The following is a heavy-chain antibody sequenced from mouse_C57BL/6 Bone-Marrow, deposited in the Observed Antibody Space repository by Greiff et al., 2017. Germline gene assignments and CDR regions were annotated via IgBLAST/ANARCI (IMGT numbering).Heavy chain of an antibody. CDR2: IDPEDGET. CDR3: ASPHYYGSSYWYFDV. J-gene: IGHJ1*03. D-gene: IGHD1-1*01. CDR1: GFNIKDYY. V-gene: IGHV14-2*01. Sequence: EVQLQQSGAELVKPGASVKLSCTASGFNIKDYYMHWVKQRTEQGLEWIGRIDPEDGETKYAPKFPGKATITADTSSNTAYLQLSSLTSEDTAVYYCASPHYYGSSYWYFDVWGTGTTVTVSS.